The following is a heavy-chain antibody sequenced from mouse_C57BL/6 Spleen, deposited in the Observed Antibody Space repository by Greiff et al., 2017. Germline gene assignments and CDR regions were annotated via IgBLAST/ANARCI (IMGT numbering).Heavy chain of an antibody. CDR2: INPSSGYT. J-gene: IGHJ4*01. Sequence: QVQLQQSGAELARPGASVKMSCKASGYTFTSYTMHWVKQRPGQGLEWIGYINPSSGYTKYNQKFKDKATLTADKSSSTAYMQLSSLTSEDSAVYYCARRDYYGSSWGYAMDYWGQGTSVTVSS. D-gene: IGHD1-1*01. V-gene: IGHV1-4*01. CDR1: GYTFTSYT. CDR3: ARRDYYGSSWGYAMDY.